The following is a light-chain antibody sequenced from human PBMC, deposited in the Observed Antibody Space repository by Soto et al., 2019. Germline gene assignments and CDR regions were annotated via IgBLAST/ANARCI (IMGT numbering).Light chain of an antibody. CDR2: GAS. V-gene: IGKV1-12*01. CDR3: QQAKSLPFT. J-gene: IGKJ3*01. Sequence: DIQMTQSPSSVSASVGDRVTITCRASQGLSSCLAWYQQKQGKAPKLLIYGASRLQSVVPSRFSGSGSGTDFPLTINTLQPDDFETYYCQQAKSLPFTFGPGTKG. CDR1: QGLSSC.